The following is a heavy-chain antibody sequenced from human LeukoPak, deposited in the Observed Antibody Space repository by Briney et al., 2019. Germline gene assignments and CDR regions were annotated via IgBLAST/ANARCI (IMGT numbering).Heavy chain of an antibody. CDR3: ARCNPLDVGSDAFDI. CDR2: ISAYNGNT. CDR1: GYTFTIYG. D-gene: IGHD2/OR15-2a*01. J-gene: IGHJ3*02. V-gene: IGHV1-18*01. Sequence: ASVKVSCKASGYTFTIYGTGWVGKAPGQGLEWMGWISAYNGNTNYAQKLQGRVTMTTDTSTSTAYMELRSLRSDDKAVYYCARCNPLDVGSDAFDIWGQGTMVTVSS.